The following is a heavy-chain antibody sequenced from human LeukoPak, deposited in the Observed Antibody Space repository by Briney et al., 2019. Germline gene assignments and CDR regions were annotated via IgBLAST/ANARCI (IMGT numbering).Heavy chain of an antibody. Sequence: SVKVSCKASGGTFSSYAISWVRQAPGQGLEWMGGIIPIFGTANYAQKFQGRVTITADESTSTAYMELSSLRSEDTAVYYCARFGELLYNWFDPWGQGTLVTVSS. D-gene: IGHD3-10*01. CDR2: IIPIFGTA. CDR1: GGTFSSYA. J-gene: IGHJ5*02. V-gene: IGHV1-69*13. CDR3: ARFGELLYNWFDP.